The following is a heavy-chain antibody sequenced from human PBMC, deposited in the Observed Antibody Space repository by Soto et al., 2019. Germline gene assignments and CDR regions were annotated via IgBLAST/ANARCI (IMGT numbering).Heavy chain of an antibody. CDR2: IIPIFGTA. CDR3: ARDPSYYYDSSGYLCAFDI. D-gene: IGHD3-22*01. J-gene: IGHJ3*02. V-gene: IGHV1-69*01. Sequence: QVQLVQSGAEVQKPGSSVKVSCKASGGTFSSYAINWVRQAPGQGLEWMGGIIPIFGTANYEQKVQGRVTITADESTSTVYTELSNLRSEDTAVYYCARDPSYYYDSSGYLCAFDIWGQGTMVTVSS. CDR1: GGTFSSYA.